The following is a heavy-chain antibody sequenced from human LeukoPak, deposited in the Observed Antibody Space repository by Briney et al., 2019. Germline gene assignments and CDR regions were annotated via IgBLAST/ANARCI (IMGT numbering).Heavy chain of an antibody. CDR1: GFTFSSYE. D-gene: IGHD3-22*01. J-gene: IGHJ4*02. CDR3: ARASRSGYDY. V-gene: IGHV3-48*03. CDR2: ISSSGSTI. Sequence: PGGSLRLSCAASGFTFSSYEMNWVRQGPGKGLEWVSYISSSGSTIYYADSVKGRFTISRDNAKNSLYLQMNSLRDEDAAVYYCARASRSGYDYWGQGTLVTVSS.